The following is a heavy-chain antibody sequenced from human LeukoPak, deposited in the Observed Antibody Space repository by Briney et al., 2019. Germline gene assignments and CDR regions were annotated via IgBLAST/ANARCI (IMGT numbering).Heavy chain of an antibody. J-gene: IGHJ4*02. V-gene: IGHV3-30*18. CDR2: ISDDGRNK. D-gene: IGHD4-17*01. CDR1: GFSFISYG. CDR3: AKRPSDYGDYVSYFDY. Sequence: PGGSLRLSCAASGFSFISYGMHWVRQAPGKGLKWVGVISDDGRNKDYADSVKGRFTISRDNSKNTLYLQMNSLRAEDTAVYYCAKRPSDYGDYVSYFDYWGQGTLVTVSS.